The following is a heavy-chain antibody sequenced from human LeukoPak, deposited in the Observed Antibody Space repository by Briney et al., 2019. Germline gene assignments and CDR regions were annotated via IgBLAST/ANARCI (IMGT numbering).Heavy chain of an antibody. CDR3: ARGASSSWYPTGLDWRPKLKWYFDL. CDR1: GYTFTSYY. J-gene: IGHJ2*01. D-gene: IGHD6-13*01. V-gene: IGHV1-46*01. Sequence: GASVKVSCKASGYTFTSYYMHWVRQAPGQGLEWMGIINPSGGSTSYAQKFQGRVTMTRDMSTSTVYMELSSLRSEDTAVYYCARGASSSWYPTGLDWRPKLKWYFDLWGRGTLVTVSS. CDR2: INPSGGST.